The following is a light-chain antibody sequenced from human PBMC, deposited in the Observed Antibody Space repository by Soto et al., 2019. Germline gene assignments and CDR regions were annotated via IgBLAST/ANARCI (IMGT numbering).Light chain of an antibody. J-gene: IGKJ1*01. Sequence: IVMTESPSTLSVSPLERATLSFRASQSVSSNLAWYQQKPGQAPRLLIYGASTRATGIPARFSGSGSGTEFTLTISSLQSEDFAVYYCQQYNNWPRTFGQGTKVDIK. CDR2: GAS. CDR1: QSVSSN. CDR3: QQYNNWPRT. V-gene: IGKV3-15*01.